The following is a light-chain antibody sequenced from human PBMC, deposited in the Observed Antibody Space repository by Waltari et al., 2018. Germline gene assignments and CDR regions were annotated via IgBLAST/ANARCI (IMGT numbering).Light chain of an antibody. Sequence: QTVVTQEPSLTVSPGGTVTLTCASSTGAVTSGYFPIWFQQKPGQAPRPLIYSTSNKHSWTPARFSGSRLGDKAALTLSAVQPEDEAEYYCLLYHSGAELWGFGGGTKLTV. CDR1: TGAVTSGYF. J-gene: IGLJ3*02. CDR3: LLYHSGAELWG. CDR2: STS. V-gene: IGLV7-43*01.